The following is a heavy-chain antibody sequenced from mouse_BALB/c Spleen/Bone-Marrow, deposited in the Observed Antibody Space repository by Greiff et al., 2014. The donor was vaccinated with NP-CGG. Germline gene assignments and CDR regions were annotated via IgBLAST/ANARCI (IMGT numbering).Heavy chain of an antibody. CDR2: IYPGNSDT. Sequence: AQLQQSGTVLARPGASVKMSCKASGYTFTSYWMHWVKQRPGQGLEWIGTIYPGNSDTSYNQKFKGKAKLTAVTSTSTAYMELSSLTNEDSAVYYCTRVITTGSAWFAYWGQGTLVTVS. CDR3: TRVITTGSAWFAY. D-gene: IGHD2-4*01. V-gene: IGHV1-5*01. J-gene: IGHJ3*01. CDR1: GYTFTSYW.